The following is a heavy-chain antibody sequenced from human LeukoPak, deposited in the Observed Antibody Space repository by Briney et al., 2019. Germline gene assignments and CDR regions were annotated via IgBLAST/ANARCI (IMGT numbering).Heavy chain of an antibody. V-gene: IGHV7-4-1*02. CDR2: INTNTGNP. CDR1: GYTFTSYA. CDR3: AREGYSSSWYYFDY. D-gene: IGHD6-13*01. J-gene: IGHJ4*02. Sequence: ASVKVSCKVSGYTFTSYAMNWVRQAPGQGLEWMGWINTNTGNPTYAQGFTGRFVFSLDTSVSTAYLQISSLKAEDTAVYYCAREGYSSSWYYFDYWGQGTLVTVSP.